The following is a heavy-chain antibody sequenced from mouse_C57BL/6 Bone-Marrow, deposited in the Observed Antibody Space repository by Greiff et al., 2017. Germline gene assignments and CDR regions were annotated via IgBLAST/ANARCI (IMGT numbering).Heavy chain of an antibody. CDR2: IDPETGGT. J-gene: IGHJ4*01. V-gene: IGHV1-15*01. D-gene: IGHD2-1*01. CDR1: GYTFTDYE. CDR3: TRGMLTSIIGDY. Sequence: VQLQQSGAELVRPGASVTLSCKASGYTFTDYEMHWVKQTPVHGLEWIGAIDPETGGTAYNQTFTGKAILTADKSSSTAYMELSSLTSEDSAVYYCTRGMLTSIIGDYWGQGTSVTVSS.